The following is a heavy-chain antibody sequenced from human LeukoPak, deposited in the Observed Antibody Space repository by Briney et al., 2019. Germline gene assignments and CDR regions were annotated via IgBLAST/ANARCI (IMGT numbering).Heavy chain of an antibody. CDR2: IYYSGST. J-gene: IGHJ5*02. CDR3: ARDDPHLLYDILTGYYNGGIDP. CDR1: GGSISSSSYY. V-gene: IGHV4-39*07. Sequence: SETLSLTCTVSGGSISSSSYYWGWIRQLPGKGLEWIGSIYYSGSTYYNPSLKSRVTISVDTSKNQFSLKLSSVTAADTAVYYCARDDPHLLYDILTGYYNGGIDPWGQGTLVTVSS. D-gene: IGHD3-9*01.